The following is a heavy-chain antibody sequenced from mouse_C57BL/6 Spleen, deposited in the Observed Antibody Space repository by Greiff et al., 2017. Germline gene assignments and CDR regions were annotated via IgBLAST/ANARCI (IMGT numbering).Heavy chain of an antibody. J-gene: IGHJ4*01. CDR3: ARHLGSYAMDY. V-gene: IGHV1-54*01. Sequence: QVQLQQSGAELVRPGTSVKVSCKASGYAFTNYLIEWVKQRPGPGLEWIGVINPGSGGTTSNEQFQGTATLTAAKSSSTAYLQRSILTSEDSAVYCCARHLGSYAMDYWGQGTSVTVSS. CDR2: INPGSGGT. CDR1: GYAFTNYL.